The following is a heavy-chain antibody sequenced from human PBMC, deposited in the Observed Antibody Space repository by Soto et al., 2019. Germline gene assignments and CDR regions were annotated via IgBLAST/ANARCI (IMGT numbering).Heavy chain of an antibody. D-gene: IGHD4-17*01. CDR1: GFSFSNYW. J-gene: IGHJ4*02. CDR3: AGRDYGDDRLSY. Sequence: EVQLVESGGGLVQPGGSLRLSCAASGFSFSNYWMHWVRQAPGKGPVWVSHINSDGSSTTFADSVKGQFTISRDNAKNNRQLQMNSLGAEDPGGYFCAGRDYGDDRLSYWGQGTLVTLS. CDR2: INSDGSST. V-gene: IGHV3-74*01.